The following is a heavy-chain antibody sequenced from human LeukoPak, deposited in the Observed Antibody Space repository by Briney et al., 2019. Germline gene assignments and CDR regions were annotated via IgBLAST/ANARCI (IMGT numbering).Heavy chain of an antibody. CDR1: GGSISGYY. D-gene: IGHD2-15*01. CDR3: ARVRGCSGGRCYSSSWFDP. V-gene: IGHV4-59*08. CDR2: IYYSGST. J-gene: IGHJ5*02. Sequence: PSETLSLTCTVSGGSISGYYWSWIRQPPGKGLEWIGYIYYSGSTHYNPSLKSQVTISVDTSKNHFSLKLSSVTAADTAVYYCARVRGCSGGRCYSSSWFDPWGQGSLVTVSS.